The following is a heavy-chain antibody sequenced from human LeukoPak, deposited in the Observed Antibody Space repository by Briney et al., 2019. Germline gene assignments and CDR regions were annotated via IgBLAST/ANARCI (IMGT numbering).Heavy chain of an antibody. V-gene: IGHV6-1*01. J-gene: IGHJ4*02. D-gene: IGHD2-2*02. CDR1: GDSVSSNSAA. CDR3: AVTGSYTTTLHY. CDR2: TYYRSKWYN. Sequence: SQTLSLTCAISGDSVSSNSAAWNWIRQSPSRGLEWLGRTYYRSKWYNDYAVSVKSRITINPDTSKNQFSLRLSSVTAADTAVYYCAVTGSYTTTLHYWGQGTLVTVSS.